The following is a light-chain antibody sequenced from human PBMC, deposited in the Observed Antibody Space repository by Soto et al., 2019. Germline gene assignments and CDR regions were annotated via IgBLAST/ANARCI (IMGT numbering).Light chain of an antibody. J-gene: IGKJ1*01. CDR2: KAS. CDR3: IQDFISPLT. CDR1: QTISSW. Sequence: DIQMTQSPSTLSGSVGDRVTITCRASQTISSWLAWYQQKPGKAPKLLIYKASTLKSGVPSRFSGSGSGTEFTLTISSLQPDDFATYYCIQDFISPLTVGQGTKVDIK. V-gene: IGKV1-5*03.